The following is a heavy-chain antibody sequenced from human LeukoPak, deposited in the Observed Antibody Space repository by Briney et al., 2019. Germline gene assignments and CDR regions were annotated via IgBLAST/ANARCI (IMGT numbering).Heavy chain of an antibody. D-gene: IGHD2-15*01. V-gene: IGHV3-23*01. CDR1: GFSFNSYA. CDR2: IIGAGGDT. CDR3: AKAGAERCASFKCYPSDS. J-gene: IGHJ4*02. Sequence: GGSLRLSCTASGFSFNSYAMNWVRHAPGKGLVWVSSIIGAGGDTHYAGSVRGRFTISRDNSKNTLYLQMNNLRVEDTALYCGAKAGAERCASFKCYPSDSWGQGTLVAVSS.